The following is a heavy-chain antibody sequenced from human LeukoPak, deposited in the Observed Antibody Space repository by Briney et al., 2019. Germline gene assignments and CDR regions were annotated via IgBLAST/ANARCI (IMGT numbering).Heavy chain of an antibody. V-gene: IGHV4-34*01. D-gene: IGHD1-1*01. J-gene: IGHJ4*02. Sequence: PSETLSLTCAVYGGSFSGYYWSWIRQPPGKGLEWIGEINHSGSTNYNPSLKSRVTISVDTSKNQFSLKLSSVTAADTAVYYCARRTTYGYFDYWGQGALVTVSS. CDR3: ARRTTYGYFDY. CDR2: INHSGST. CDR1: GGSFSGYY.